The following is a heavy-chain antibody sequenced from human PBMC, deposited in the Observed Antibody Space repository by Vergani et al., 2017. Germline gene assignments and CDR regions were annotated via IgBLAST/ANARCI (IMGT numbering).Heavy chain of an antibody. CDR3: AKVSLGSRYSGSDD. D-gene: IGHD2-15*01. CDR2: ISASGGST. V-gene: IGHV3-23*01. Sequence: EVQLLESGGGLVQPGGSLRLSCAASGFTFSRFALSWVRQAPGKGLEWVSDISASGGSTSYADSVRGRLTISRDNYKNTLYLQMNSLRAEATAIYYCAKVSLGSRYSGSDDWGQGTLVTVSS. J-gene: IGHJ4*02. CDR1: GFTFSRFA.